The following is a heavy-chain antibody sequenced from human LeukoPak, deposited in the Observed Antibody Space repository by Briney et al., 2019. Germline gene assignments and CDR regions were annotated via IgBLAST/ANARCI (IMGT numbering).Heavy chain of an antibody. CDR2: INWNGGST. CDR3: AKATYSSQSPGFDY. CDR1: GFTFDDYG. D-gene: IGHD6-19*01. Sequence: GGSLRLSCAASGFTFDDYGMSWVRQAPGKGLEWVSGINWNGGSTGYADSVKGRFTISRDNSKNTLYLQMNSLRAEDTAVYYCAKATYSSQSPGFDYWGQGTLVTVSS. V-gene: IGHV3-20*04. J-gene: IGHJ4*02.